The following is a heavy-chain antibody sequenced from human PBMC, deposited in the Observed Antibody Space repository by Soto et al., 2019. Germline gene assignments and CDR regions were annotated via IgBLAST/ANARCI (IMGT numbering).Heavy chain of an antibody. Sequence: PGESLKISCKGSEYSFANQWIGWVRQMPGKGLEWVGIISPDTSRTLYSPSLQGQVTISVDKSISTVYLQWNSLKASDTAMYYCTKRLNDVSKPNPWLDPWGQGTLVTVSS. CDR3: TKRLNDVSKPNPWLDP. D-gene: IGHD1-1*01. CDR1: EYSFANQW. J-gene: IGHJ5*02. V-gene: IGHV5-51*01. CDR2: ISPDTSRT.